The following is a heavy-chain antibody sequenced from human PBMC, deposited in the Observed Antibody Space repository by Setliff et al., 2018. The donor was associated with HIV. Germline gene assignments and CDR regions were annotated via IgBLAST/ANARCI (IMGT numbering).Heavy chain of an antibody. CDR3: AKGAGFYGDYTFDH. V-gene: IGHV4-59*11. J-gene: IGHJ4*02. D-gene: IGHD4-17*01. CDR2: IYSTGST. CDR1: GPSINIHY. Sequence: SETLSLTCTVSGPSINIHYWSWIRHSQGTGFEWIGYIYSTGSTNYNPSLQSRVTISMVASSNQFSLKVTSVTAADTAVYYCAKGAGFYGDYTFDHWGQGRQVTVSS.